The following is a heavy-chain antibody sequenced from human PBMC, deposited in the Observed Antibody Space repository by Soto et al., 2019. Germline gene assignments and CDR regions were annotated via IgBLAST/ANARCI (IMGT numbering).Heavy chain of an antibody. V-gene: IGHV3-11*01. CDR1: GFSFNHFY. D-gene: IGHD6-13*01. CDR3: SKPFSLYCSSYLDF. Sequence: PGGSLILSCASSGFSFNHFYMSWIRQAPGKGLEWISYISSSGDTKLYAESVRGRFTISRDNARNSLHLEMNSLRAEDTAVYLCSKPFSLYCSSYLDFWAQGTPVTVSS. J-gene: IGHJ4*02. CDR2: ISSSGDTK.